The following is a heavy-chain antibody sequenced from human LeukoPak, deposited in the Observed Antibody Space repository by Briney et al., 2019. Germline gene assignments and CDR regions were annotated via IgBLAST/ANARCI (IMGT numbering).Heavy chain of an antibody. J-gene: IGHJ3*02. CDR2: ISGSGGST. Sequence: GGSLRLSCAASGFTFSSYAMSWVRQAPGKGLEWVSAISGSGGSTYYADSVKGRFTISRDNSKNTQYLQMNSLRAEDTAVYYCAKDRAAGMLRDAFDIWGQGTMVTVSS. CDR1: GFTFSSYA. CDR3: AKDRAAGMLRDAFDI. D-gene: IGHD6-13*01. V-gene: IGHV3-23*01.